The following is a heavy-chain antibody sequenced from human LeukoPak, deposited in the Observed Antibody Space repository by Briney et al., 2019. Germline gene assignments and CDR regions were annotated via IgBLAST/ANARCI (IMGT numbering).Heavy chain of an antibody. V-gene: IGHV3-23*01. Sequence: GGSLRLSCAASGLTFSSYAMSWVRQAPGKGLEWVSAISGSGGSTYYADSVKGRFTISRDNSKNTLYLQMNSLRAEDTAVYYCAKAKVGATRLFDYWGQGTLVTVSS. CDR3: AKAKVGATRLFDY. CDR1: GLTFSSYA. CDR2: ISGSGGST. J-gene: IGHJ4*02. D-gene: IGHD1-26*01.